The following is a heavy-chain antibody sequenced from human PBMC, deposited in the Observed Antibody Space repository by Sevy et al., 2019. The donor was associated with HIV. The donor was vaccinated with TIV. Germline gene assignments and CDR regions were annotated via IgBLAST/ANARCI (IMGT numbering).Heavy chain of an antibody. V-gene: IGHV3-15*01. CDR3: ITDPAYRGYDEEVINYYFYGMDV. CDR2: IKSEFDGGAI. D-gene: IGHD5-12*01. J-gene: IGHJ6*02. CDR1: GLTFSSAW. Sequence: GGSLRLSCTASGLTFSSAWMSWVRQAPGKGLEWVGGIKSEFDGGAIDYAAPVKGRFSISREDSKTTVYLQMNSLKTDDTAVYYCITDPAYRGYDEEVINYYFYGMDVWGQGTTVTVSS.